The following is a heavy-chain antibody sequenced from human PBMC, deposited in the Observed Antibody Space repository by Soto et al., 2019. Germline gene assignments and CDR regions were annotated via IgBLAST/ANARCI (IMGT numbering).Heavy chain of an antibody. D-gene: IGHD4-17*01. CDR2: IIPIFGTV. V-gene: IGHV1-69*01. CDR3: ARDGDYADAVDF. J-gene: IGHJ4*02. CDR1: GGTFSSEN. Sequence: QVQLVQSGAEVKRPGSSVKVSCKASGGTFSSENINWVRQAPGQGLEWMGRIIPIFGTVDYAQKLQGRVMITAHESTSTAYMQLSSLTSEDTAVYYCARDGDYADAVDFWGQGTLVTVSS.